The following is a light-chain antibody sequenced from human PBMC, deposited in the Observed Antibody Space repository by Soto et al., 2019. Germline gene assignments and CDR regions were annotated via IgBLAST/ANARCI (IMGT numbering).Light chain of an antibody. CDR2: DAS. V-gene: IGKV1-5*01. J-gene: IGKJ2*01. CDR1: QSISSW. Sequence: DIQMTQSPSTLSASVGDRVTITCRASQSISSWLAWYQQKPGKAPKLLIYDASSLESGVPSRFSGSGSGTEFTLTISSLQRDDFATYYCQQYNSYSRWAFGQGTKLEIK. CDR3: QQYNSYSRWA.